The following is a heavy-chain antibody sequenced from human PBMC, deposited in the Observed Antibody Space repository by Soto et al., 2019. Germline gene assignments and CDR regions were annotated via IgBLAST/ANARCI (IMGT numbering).Heavy chain of an antibody. CDR3: ARDAAEYYFDY. D-gene: IGHD6-25*01. CDR2: IYYSGST. J-gene: IGHJ4*02. Sequence: PSETLSLTCTVSGGSISSYYWSWIRQPPGKGLEWIGYIYYSGSTNYNPSLKSRVTISVDTSKNQFSLKLSSVTAADTAVYYCARDAAEYYFDYWGQGTPVTVSS. V-gene: IGHV4-59*12. CDR1: GGSISSYY.